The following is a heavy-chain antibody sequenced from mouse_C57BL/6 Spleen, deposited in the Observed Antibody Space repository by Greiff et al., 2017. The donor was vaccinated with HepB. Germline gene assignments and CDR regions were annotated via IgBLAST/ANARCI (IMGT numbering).Heavy chain of an antibody. V-gene: IGHV1-22*01. Sequence: EVQLVESGPELVKPGASVKMSCKASGYTFTDYNMHWVKQSHGKSLEWIGYINPNNGGTSYNQKFKGKATLTVNKSSSTAYMELRSLTSEDSAVYYCARGGSGNFDYWGQGTTLTVSS. D-gene: IGHD1-1*01. CDR2: INPNNGGT. CDR1: GYTFTDYN. J-gene: IGHJ2*01. CDR3: ARGGSGNFDY.